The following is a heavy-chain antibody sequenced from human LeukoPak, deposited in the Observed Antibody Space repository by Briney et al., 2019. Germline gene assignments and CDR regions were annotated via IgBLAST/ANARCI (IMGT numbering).Heavy chain of an antibody. CDR1: GFPFSSYW. CDR2: IKQDGSKE. J-gene: IGHJ6*02. V-gene: IGHV3-7*01. Sequence: QAGGSLRLSCVASGFPFSSYWMTWVRQAPGKGLEWVANIKQDGSKESYVDSVKGRFTISRDNAKNTLYLQMNSLRAEDAAVYFCTRDSYISNVYYGMDVWGQGATVTVSS. CDR3: TRDSYISNVYYGMDV. D-gene: IGHD1-26*01.